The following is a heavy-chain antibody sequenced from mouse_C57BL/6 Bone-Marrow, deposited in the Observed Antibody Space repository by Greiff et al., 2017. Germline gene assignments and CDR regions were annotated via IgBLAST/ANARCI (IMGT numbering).Heavy chain of an antibody. CDR2: ISTYYGDA. V-gene: IGHV1-67*01. J-gene: IGHJ2*01. Sequence: QVQLQQSGPELVRPGVSVKISCKGSGYTFTDYAMHWVKQSHATSLEWIGVISTYYGDASSNQKFKDKATITVDKSSSTAYMELARLTSEDSAVYYCAPFITTRGWGQGTTLTVSS. D-gene: IGHD1-1*01. CDR3: APFITTRG. CDR1: GYTFTDYA.